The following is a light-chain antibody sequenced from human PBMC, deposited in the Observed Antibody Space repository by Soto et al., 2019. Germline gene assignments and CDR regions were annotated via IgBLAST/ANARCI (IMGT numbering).Light chain of an antibody. J-gene: IGKJ2*01. CDR2: GAS. CDR1: QSVTNDY. Sequence: EIVLTQSPDTLSLSPGDRATLSCRASQSVTNDYLAWYQHKPGQAPRLLIYGASTRATGIPDRFSGSVSGTEFTLTISRLEPEDVAVYYCQHYGNSPPMYTFGQGTKLEIK. CDR3: QHYGNSPPMYT. V-gene: IGKV3-20*01.